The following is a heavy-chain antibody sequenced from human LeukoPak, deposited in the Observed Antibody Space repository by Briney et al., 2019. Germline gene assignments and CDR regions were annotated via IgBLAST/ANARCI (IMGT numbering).Heavy chain of an antibody. V-gene: IGHV3-21*01. CDR2: ITPTSTST. D-gene: IGHD3-22*01. Sequence: GGSLRLSCAASGIAFRSFTMHWVRQAPGKGLEWVSSITPTSTSTVYADSAKGRFTISRGNAKNSLYLQMNSLRAEDTAVYHCATVYYDSSAYGDLDSWGQGTPVTVSS. CDR3: ATVYYDSSAYGDLDS. J-gene: IGHJ4*02. CDR1: GIAFRSFT.